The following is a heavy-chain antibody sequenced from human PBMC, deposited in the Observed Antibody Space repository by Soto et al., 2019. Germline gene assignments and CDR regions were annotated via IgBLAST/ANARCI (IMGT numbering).Heavy chain of an antibody. J-gene: IGHJ6*02. Sequence: SESLSLTCAVSGGSISSYYWSWIRQTAGKGLEWIGRIYPSGNTNYNPSLKSRVTMSIDTSKNQLSLKLRSVTPAHTAVYFCAGDPGSYYSGVDVWGQGTAVTVSS. CDR3: AGDPGSYYSGVDV. CDR1: GGSISSYY. V-gene: IGHV4-4*07. CDR2: IYPSGNT.